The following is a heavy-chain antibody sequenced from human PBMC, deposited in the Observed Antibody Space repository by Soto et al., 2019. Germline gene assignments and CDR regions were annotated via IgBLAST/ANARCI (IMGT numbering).Heavy chain of an antibody. V-gene: IGHV3-48*01. Sequence: PGGSLRLSCAASGFTFSSYSMNWVRQAPGKGLEWVSYISSSSSTIYYADSVKGRFTISRDNAKNSLYLQMNSLRAEDTAVYYCARHPERIAQIGCFDPWGQGTLVTVSS. CDR2: ISSSSSTI. CDR1: GFTFSSYS. J-gene: IGHJ5*02. D-gene: IGHD6-13*01. CDR3: ARHPERIAQIGCFDP.